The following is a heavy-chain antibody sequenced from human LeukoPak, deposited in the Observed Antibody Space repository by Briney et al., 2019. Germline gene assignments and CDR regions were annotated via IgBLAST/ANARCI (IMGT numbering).Heavy chain of an antibody. V-gene: IGHV1-2*02. Sequence: ASVKVSCKATGYTFTGDYMHGGREAPGQGLEWMGWINPNSGGTNYAQNFQGRVTMTRDTSISTAYMELSSLRSDDTAVYYCARVGYCGSDCYLCGNAFVIWGRGTMVTVSS. D-gene: IGHD2-21*02. CDR1: GYTFTGDY. J-gene: IGHJ3*02. CDR3: ARVGYCGSDCYLCGNAFVI. CDR2: INPNSGGT.